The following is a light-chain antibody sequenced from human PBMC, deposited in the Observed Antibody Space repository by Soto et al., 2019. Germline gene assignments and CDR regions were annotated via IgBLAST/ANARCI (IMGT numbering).Light chain of an antibody. CDR3: GSYTASDPFYV. CDR1: RTDVDGHDY. Sequence: QSALTQPACVSGSPGQSITISRTGTRTDVDGHDYVSWYQQHPGQAPKLIIFDVHNRPSGVSSRFSGSKSGDTASLTISGLQAKDDGDYYCGSYTASDPFYVFGTGTKVTVL. J-gene: IGLJ1*01. CDR2: DVH. V-gene: IGLV2-14*03.